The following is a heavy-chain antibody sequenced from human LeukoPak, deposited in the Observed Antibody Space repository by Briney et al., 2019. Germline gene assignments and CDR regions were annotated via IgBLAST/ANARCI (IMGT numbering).Heavy chain of an antibody. CDR3: ARWRSYSSSWYGGPLDV. J-gene: IGHJ6*02. Sequence: SQTLSLTCTVSGGSISSGGYYWSWIRQHPGKDLEWIGYIYYSGSTYYNPSLKSRITISVDTSQNQFSLKLSSLTAADTAVYYCARWRSYSSSWYGGPLDVWGQGTTVTVSS. V-gene: IGHV4-31*03. D-gene: IGHD6-13*01. CDR1: GGSISSGGYY. CDR2: IYYSGST.